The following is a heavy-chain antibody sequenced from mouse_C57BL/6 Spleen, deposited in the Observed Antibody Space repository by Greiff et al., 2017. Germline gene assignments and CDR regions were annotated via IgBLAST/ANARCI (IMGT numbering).Heavy chain of an antibody. CDR1: GYTFTSYW. Sequence: QVQLQQPGAELVKPGASVKVSCKASGYTFTSYWMHWVKQRPGQGLEWIGRIHPSDSDTNYNQKFKGKATLTVDKSSSTAYMQLSSLTSEDSAVYYCAIGLYYGSSYWYLDGWGKGTTVTVSS. D-gene: IGHD1-1*01. V-gene: IGHV1-74*01. J-gene: IGHJ1*03. CDR3: AIGLYYGSSYWYLDG. CDR2: IHPSDSDT.